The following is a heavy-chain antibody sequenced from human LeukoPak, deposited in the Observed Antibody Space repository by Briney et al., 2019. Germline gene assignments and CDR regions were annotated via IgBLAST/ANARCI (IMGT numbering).Heavy chain of an antibody. CDR3: ARGYNWNYQNAFDI. V-gene: IGHV3-66*01. J-gene: IGHJ3*02. CDR2: IYSGGST. D-gene: IGHD1-7*01. CDR1: GFTVSTNY. Sequence: PGGSLRLSCAASGFTVSTNYMSWVRQAPGKGLEWASTIYSGGSTHYADSVQGRFTISRDNAKNSLYLQMYSLRAEDTALYYCARGYNWNYQNAFDIWGQGTMVTVSS.